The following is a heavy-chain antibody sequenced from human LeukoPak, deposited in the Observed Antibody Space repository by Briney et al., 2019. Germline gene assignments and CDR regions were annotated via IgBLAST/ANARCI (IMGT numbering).Heavy chain of an antibody. CDR2: IRYDGSNK. CDR1: GFTFSSYG. J-gene: IGHJ4*02. Sequence: GGSLRLSCAASGFTFSSYGMHWVRQAPGKGLEWVAFIRYDGSNKYYADSVKGRFTISRDNSKNTLYLQMNSLRGEDTAVYYCAKEGTASKPSDLDYWGQGTLVTDSS. D-gene: IGHD1/OR15-1a*01. V-gene: IGHV3-30*02. CDR3: AKEGTASKPSDLDY.